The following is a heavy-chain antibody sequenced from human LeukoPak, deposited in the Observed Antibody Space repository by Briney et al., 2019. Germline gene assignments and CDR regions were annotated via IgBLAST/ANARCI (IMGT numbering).Heavy chain of an antibody. CDR2: NYHRGST. CDR1: GGSISSGGYS. J-gene: IGHJ4*02. D-gene: IGHD3-10*01. Sequence: PSQTLSLTCGVSGGSISSGGYSWSWMRQPPGKGLEWIGYNYHRGSTYSNPSLKSRVTISLDRSRNQFSLELTSVTAADTAVYYCARSYYGSGSYYNVGFDNWGPGILVTVSS. V-gene: IGHV4-30-2*01. CDR3: ARSYYGSGSYYNVGFDN.